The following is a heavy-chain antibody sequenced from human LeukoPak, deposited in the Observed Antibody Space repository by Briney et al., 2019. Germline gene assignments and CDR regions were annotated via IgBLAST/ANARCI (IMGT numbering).Heavy chain of an antibody. CDR3: ARMRGGALYFDL. CDR1: GGSISSGDYY. J-gene: IGHJ2*01. Sequence: PSQTLSLTCTVSGGSISSGDYYWSWIRQPPGKGLEWIGYIYYSGNTYYNPSLKSRVTISVDTSKNQFSLKLSSVTAADTAVYYCARMRGGALYFDLWGRGTLVTVSS. D-gene: IGHD2-21*01. CDR2: IYYSGNT. V-gene: IGHV4-30-4*01.